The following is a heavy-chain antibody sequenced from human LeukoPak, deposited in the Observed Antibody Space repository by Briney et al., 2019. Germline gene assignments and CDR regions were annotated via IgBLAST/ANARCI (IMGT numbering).Heavy chain of an antibody. CDR2: IIPILGIA. CDR1: GGTXSSYA. D-gene: IGHD5-24*01. V-gene: IGHV1-69*04. J-gene: IGHJ6*02. CDR3: ARGDGYNLYYYYGMDV. Sequence: SVKVSCKASGGTXSSYAISRVRQAPGQGLEWMGRIIPILGIANYAQKFQGRVTITADKSTSTAYMELSSLRSEDTAVYYCARGDGYNLYYYYGMDVWGQGTTVTVSS.